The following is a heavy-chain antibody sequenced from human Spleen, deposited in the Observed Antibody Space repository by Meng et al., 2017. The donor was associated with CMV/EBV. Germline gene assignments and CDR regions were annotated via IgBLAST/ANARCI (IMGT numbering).Heavy chain of an antibody. CDR1: GDSINNYY. V-gene: IGHV4-59*01. J-gene: IGHJ4*02. D-gene: IGHD1-26*01. Sequence: GSLRLSCAVSGDSINNYYWSWIRQPPGKGLEWIGYIYYSGNTNYNPSLRSRVTISVDVSNNQFSLHLRSATAADTAVYYCARIVPAGYLDFWGQGMLVTVSS. CDR3: ARIVPAGYLDF. CDR2: IYYSGNT.